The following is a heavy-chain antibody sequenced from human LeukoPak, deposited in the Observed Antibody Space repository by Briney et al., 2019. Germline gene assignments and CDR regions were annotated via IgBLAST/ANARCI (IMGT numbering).Heavy chain of an antibody. D-gene: IGHD4-23*01. V-gene: IGHV3-74*01. Sequence: GGSLRLSCAASGFTFSSYWMHWARQAPGKGLVWVSGINTDGSSTNYADSVKGRLTISRDNAKNTLYLQMNSLRAEDTAVYYCYGGNAENWGQGTLVTVSS. J-gene: IGHJ1*01. CDR1: GFTFSSYW. CDR2: INTDGSST. CDR3: YGGNAEN.